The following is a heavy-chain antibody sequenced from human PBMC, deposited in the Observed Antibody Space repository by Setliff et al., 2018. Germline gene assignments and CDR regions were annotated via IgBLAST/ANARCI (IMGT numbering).Heavy chain of an antibody. CDR3: ARVKILILPAAIDY. V-gene: IGHV4-39*07. Sequence: SETLSLTCTVSGGSISSSSYYWGWIRQPPGKGLEWIGSIYYSGSTYYNPSLKSRVTISVDTSKNQFSLKLSPLTAADTAVYYCARVKILILPAAIDYWGEGTLVTVSS. CDR1: GGSISSSSYY. CDR2: IYYSGST. D-gene: IGHD2-2*01. J-gene: IGHJ4*02.